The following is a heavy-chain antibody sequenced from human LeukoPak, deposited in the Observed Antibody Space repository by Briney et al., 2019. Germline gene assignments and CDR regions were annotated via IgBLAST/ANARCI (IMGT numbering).Heavy chain of an antibody. CDR1: GFTFSRYN. V-gene: IGHV3-21*01. CDR3: ARGSEWEPLYYFDY. D-gene: IGHD1-26*01. CDR2: ISSSSSYM. Sequence: GGSLRLSCADSGFTFSRYNMNWVRQAPGKGLEWVSSISSSSSYMYYADSVKGRFTISRDNAKNSLYLQMNSLRAEDTAVYYCARGSEWEPLYYFDYWGQGTLVTVSS. J-gene: IGHJ4*02.